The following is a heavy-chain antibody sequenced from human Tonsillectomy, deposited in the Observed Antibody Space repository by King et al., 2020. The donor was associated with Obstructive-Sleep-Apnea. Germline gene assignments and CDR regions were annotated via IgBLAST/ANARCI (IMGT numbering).Heavy chain of an antibody. Sequence: VQLVESGGGLVQPGRSLRLSCAASGFTFDDYAMHWVRQAPGKGLEWVSGISWNSGSIGYADSVNGRFTISRDNAKNSLYLQMNSLRAEDTALYYCAKDRIWGVDTAMATGFGDWGQGTLVTVSS. CDR2: ISWNSGSI. V-gene: IGHV3-9*01. CDR1: GFTFDDYA. CDR3: AKDRIWGVDTAMATGFGD. J-gene: IGHJ4*02. D-gene: IGHD5-18*01.